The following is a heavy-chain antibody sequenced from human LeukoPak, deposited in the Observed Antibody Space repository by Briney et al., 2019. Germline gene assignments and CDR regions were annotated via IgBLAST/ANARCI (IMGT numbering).Heavy chain of an antibody. V-gene: IGHV1-46*01. D-gene: IGHD3-22*01. CDR2: INPSGGST. CDR1: GYTFTSYY. J-gene: IGHJ4*02. CDR3: ARVSIYYDSSPGLLDY. Sequence: ASVKVSCKASGYTFTSYYMHWVRQAPGQGLEWMGIINPSGGSTSYAQKFQGRVTMTRDTSISTAYMELSRLRSDDTAVYYCARVSIYYDSSPGLLDYWGQGTLVTVSS.